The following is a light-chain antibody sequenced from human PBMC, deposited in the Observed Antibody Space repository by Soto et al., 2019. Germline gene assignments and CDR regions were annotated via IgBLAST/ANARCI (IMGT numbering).Light chain of an antibody. Sequence: ELVLTQSPATLSLPPGERATLSCRASQSVNKYLAWFQQKLGQPPRLLIYDTSNRATGIPPRFSGSGSGTDFTLIISSLEPEDFAVYYCQQRFNWPWTFGQETKVDIK. CDR1: QSVNKY. CDR3: QQRFNWPWT. J-gene: IGKJ1*01. CDR2: DTS. V-gene: IGKV3-11*01.